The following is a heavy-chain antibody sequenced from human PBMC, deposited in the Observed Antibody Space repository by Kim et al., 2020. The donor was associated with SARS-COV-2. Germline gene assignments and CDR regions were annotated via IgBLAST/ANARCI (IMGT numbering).Heavy chain of an antibody. CDR1: GGSISSYY. CDR2: IYYSGST. J-gene: IGHJ4*02. V-gene: IGHV4-59*01. Sequence: SETLSLTCTVSGGSISSYYWSWIRQPPGKGLEWIGYIYYSGSTNYNPSLKSRVTISVDTSKNQFSLKLSSVTAADTAVYYCARRVGGYSSGWNDYWGQGT. D-gene: IGHD6-19*01. CDR3: ARRVGGYSSGWNDY.